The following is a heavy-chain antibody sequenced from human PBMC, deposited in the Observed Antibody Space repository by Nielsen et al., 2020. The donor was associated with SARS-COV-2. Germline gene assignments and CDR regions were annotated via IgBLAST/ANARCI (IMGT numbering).Heavy chain of an antibody. Sequence: GESLKISCAASGFTFSSYEMNWVRQAPGKGLEWVSYISSSGSTIYYADSVKGRFTISRDNAKNSLYLQMNSLRADDTAVYYCVGRRTPRGVYSFEYWGQGTLVTVSS. V-gene: IGHV3-48*03. D-gene: IGHD3-10*01. CDR2: ISSSGSTI. CDR3: VGRRTPRGVYSFEY. J-gene: IGHJ4*02. CDR1: GFTFSSYE.